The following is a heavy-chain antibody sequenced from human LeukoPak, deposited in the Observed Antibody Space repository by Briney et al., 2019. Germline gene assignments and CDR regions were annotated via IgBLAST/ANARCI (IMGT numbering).Heavy chain of an antibody. V-gene: IGHV1-46*01. J-gene: IGHJ1*01. CDR3: ARDPGYYDSSGIGFQH. CDR2: INPSGGST. CDR1: GYTFTSYY. D-gene: IGHD3-22*01. Sequence: ASVKVSCKASGYTFTSYYMHWVRQAPGEVLEWRGIINPSGGSTSYAQKFQGRVTMTRDTSTSTVYMELSSLRSEDTAVYYCARDPGYYDSSGIGFQHWGQGTLVTVSS.